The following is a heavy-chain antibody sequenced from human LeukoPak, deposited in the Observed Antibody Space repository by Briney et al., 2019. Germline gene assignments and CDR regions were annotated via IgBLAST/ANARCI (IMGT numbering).Heavy chain of an antibody. CDR2: ISYDGSSE. CDR3: ARPRDRYDFWSGYDY. Sequence: PERSLRLSCAASGFTFSAYAMHWVRQAPGKGLHWVALISYDGSSEYYADSVKGRFTISRDNSKNTLYLQMNSLRAEDTAVYYCARPRDRYDFWSGYDYWGQGTLVTVSS. V-gene: IGHV3-30-3*01. J-gene: IGHJ4*02. D-gene: IGHD3-3*01. CDR1: GFTFSAYA.